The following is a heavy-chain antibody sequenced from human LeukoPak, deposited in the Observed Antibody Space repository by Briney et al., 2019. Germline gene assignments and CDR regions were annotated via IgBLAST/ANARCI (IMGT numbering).Heavy chain of an antibody. Sequence: GGSLRLSCAASGFTLSSYSMNWVRQAPGTGLEWVSSITSSSSHVYYADSVKGRFTISRDNAKNSLYLQMNSQRAEDTAVYYCARAEMTTITFPDYWGQGAPVTVSS. CDR2: ITSSSSHV. CDR3: ARAEMTTITFPDY. J-gene: IGHJ4*02. V-gene: IGHV3-21*01. D-gene: IGHD5-24*01. CDR1: GFTLSSYS.